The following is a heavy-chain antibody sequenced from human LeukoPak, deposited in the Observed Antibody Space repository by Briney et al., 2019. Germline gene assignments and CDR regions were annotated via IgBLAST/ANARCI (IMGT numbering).Heavy chain of an antibody. V-gene: IGHV4-34*01. CDR1: GGSFSGSY. CDR2: INHSGST. D-gene: IGHD6-6*01. J-gene: IGHJ4*02. CDR3: ARVASSSEPFDY. Sequence: PSETLSLTCAVYGGSFSGSYWSWIRQPPGKGLEWIGDINHSGSTNYNPSLKSRATISKDTSKNQFSLQLTSVTAADTAVYYCARVASSSEPFDYWGQGTLVTVSS.